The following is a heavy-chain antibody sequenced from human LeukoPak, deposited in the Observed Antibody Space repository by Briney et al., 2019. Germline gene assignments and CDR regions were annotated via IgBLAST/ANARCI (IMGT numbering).Heavy chain of an antibody. CDR2: ISGYGGGGST. V-gene: IGHV3-23*01. D-gene: IGHD3-3*01. J-gene: IGHJ4*02. CDR1: GFTFSSYA. CDR3: ATNYDFWSGYFDY. Sequence: GGSLRLSCAASGFTFSSYAMSWVRQAPGKGLEWVSSISGYGGGGSTDYADSVKGRFTISRDSSKNTLYLQMNSLRAEDTAVYYCATNYDFWSGYFDYWGQGTLVTVSS.